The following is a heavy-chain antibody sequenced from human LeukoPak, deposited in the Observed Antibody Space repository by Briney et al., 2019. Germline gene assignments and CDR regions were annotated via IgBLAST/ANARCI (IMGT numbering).Heavy chain of an antibody. Sequence: SETLSLTCTVSGGSISSSSYYWGWIRQPPGKGLEWIGSMYYSGSTYYNPSLKSRVTISVDTSKNQFSLKLSSVTAADTAVYCCARQRAASGIRNVDYWGQGTLVTVSS. J-gene: IGHJ4*02. D-gene: IGHD6-13*01. CDR3: ARQRAASGIRNVDY. CDR1: GGSISSSSYY. CDR2: MYYSGST. V-gene: IGHV4-39*01.